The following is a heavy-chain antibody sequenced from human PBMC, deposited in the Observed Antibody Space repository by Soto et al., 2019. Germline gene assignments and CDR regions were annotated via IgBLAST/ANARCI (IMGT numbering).Heavy chain of an antibody. CDR3: ARGNCLSTSCYVMDV. J-gene: IGHJ6*02. CDR1: GYTFTNYY. CDR2: INPSGGST. Sequence: GASVKVSCKPSGYTFTNYYMHWVRQAPGQGLEWMGIINPSGGSTRYAQRFQGRVTMTRDTSTSTVYMELSSLRSEDTAVYYCARGNCLSTSCYVMDVWGQGTTVTVSS. V-gene: IGHV1-46*01. D-gene: IGHD2-2*01.